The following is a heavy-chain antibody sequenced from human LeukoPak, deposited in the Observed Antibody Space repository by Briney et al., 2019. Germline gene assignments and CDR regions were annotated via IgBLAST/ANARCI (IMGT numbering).Heavy chain of an antibody. CDR1: GYTFTSYD. Sequence: SVKVSCKASGYTFTSYDINWVRQATGQGLEWMGCMNPNSGNTGYAQKFQGRVTMTRNTSIRTAYRELSSLRSEDTAVYYCARGHYYGSLFPDYWGQGTLVTVSS. CDR3: ARGHYYGSLFPDY. D-gene: IGHD3-10*01. J-gene: IGHJ4*02. CDR2: MNPNSGNT. V-gene: IGHV1-8*01.